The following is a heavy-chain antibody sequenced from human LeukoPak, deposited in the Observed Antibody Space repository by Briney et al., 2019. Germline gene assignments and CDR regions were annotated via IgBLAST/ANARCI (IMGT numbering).Heavy chain of an antibody. Sequence: SETLSLTCAVYGGSFSGYYWSWIRQPPGKGLEWIGSIYYSGSTYYNPSLKSRVTISVDTSKNQFSLKLSSVTAADTAVYYCAVHCSSTSCYRPNWFDPWGQGTLVTVSS. CDR2: IYYSGST. CDR1: GGSFSGYY. D-gene: IGHD2-2*01. J-gene: IGHJ5*02. V-gene: IGHV4-34*01. CDR3: AVHCSSTSCYRPNWFDP.